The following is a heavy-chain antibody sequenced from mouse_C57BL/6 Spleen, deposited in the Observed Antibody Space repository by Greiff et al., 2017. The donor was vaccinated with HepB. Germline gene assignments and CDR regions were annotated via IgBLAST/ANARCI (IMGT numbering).Heavy chain of an antibody. Sequence: EVKLQESGPGLVKPSQSLSLTCSVTGYSITSGYYWNWIRQTPGNKREWMGYISYDGSNNYNPSLKNRISITRDTSKNQFFLKLNSVTTEDTATYYCASGYGYSHYFDYWGQGTTLTVSS. D-gene: IGHD2-2*01. V-gene: IGHV3-6*01. CDR2: ISYDGSN. CDR3: ASGYGYSHYFDY. J-gene: IGHJ2*01. CDR1: GYSITSGYY.